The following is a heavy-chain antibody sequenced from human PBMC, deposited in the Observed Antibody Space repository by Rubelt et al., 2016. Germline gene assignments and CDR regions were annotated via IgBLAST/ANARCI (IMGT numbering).Heavy chain of an antibody. Sequence: GGSLRLSCAASGFTFSNYAMTWVRQAPGKGLEWVANIRQDGVETYYVDSVKGRFTISRDNAKNSLYLQMNSLRADDTAVYYCASLGSGSYTGDDYWGQGTLVTVSS. J-gene: IGHJ4*02. CDR3: ASLGSGSYTGDDY. V-gene: IGHV3-7*03. D-gene: IGHD3-10*01. CDR1: GFTFSNYA. CDR2: IRQDGVET.